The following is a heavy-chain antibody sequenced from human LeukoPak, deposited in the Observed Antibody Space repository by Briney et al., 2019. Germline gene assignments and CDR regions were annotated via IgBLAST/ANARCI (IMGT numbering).Heavy chain of an antibody. Sequence: VASVKVSCEASGGTFSSYAISWVRQAPGQGLEWMGGIIPIFGTANYAQKFQGRVTITADESTSTAYMELSSLRSEDTAVYYCARDGRGYSYGNFDYWGQGTLVTVSS. CDR3: ARDGRGYSYGNFDY. D-gene: IGHD5-18*01. V-gene: IGHV1-69*13. CDR1: GGTFSSYA. CDR2: IIPIFGTA. J-gene: IGHJ4*02.